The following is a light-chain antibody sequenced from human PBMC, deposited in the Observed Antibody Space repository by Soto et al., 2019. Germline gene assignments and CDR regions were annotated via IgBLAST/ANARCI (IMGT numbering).Light chain of an antibody. CDR2: SNN. CDR1: RSSVGSNT. CDR3: AAWDASLGGFYV. Sequence: QSVLTQPPSASGTPGQRVTISCSGSRSSVGSNTVNWYQHLPGTAPKLLIYSNNHRPSGVPDRFSAYKAGASASLAISGLQSEDEGDYYCAAWDASLGGFYVFGSGTKLTVL. J-gene: IGLJ1*01. V-gene: IGLV1-44*01.